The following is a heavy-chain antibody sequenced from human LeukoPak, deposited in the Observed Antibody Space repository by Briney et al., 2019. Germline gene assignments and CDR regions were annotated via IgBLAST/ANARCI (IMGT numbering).Heavy chain of an antibody. Sequence: GGSLRLSCAASGFTFSTFAMNWVRQAPGKGLERVSSIGGSGGNKYYGGSVKGRFTVSRDNSKNTLHLQMNSLRVEDTAVYYCAKAPYFYSGMDVWGQGTTVIVSS. CDR3: AKAPYFYSGMDV. CDR2: IGGSGGNK. J-gene: IGHJ6*02. CDR1: GFTFSTFA. V-gene: IGHV3-23*01.